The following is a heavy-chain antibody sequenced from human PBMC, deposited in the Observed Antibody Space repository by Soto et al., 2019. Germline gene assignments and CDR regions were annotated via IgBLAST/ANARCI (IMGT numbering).Heavy chain of an antibody. Sequence: QEQLVQSGAEVKEPGASVKVSCKASGYTFINYYIHWVRQAPAQGLEWMAIINPMGGSTNYAQEFQGRVTLTSDTSTSTVYMELSSLRFEDTALFYCARDLAAGDLWGQGTLVTVSS. CDR1: GYTFINYY. CDR2: INPMGGST. D-gene: IGHD6-13*01. J-gene: IGHJ5*02. CDR3: ARDLAAGDL. V-gene: IGHV1-46*01.